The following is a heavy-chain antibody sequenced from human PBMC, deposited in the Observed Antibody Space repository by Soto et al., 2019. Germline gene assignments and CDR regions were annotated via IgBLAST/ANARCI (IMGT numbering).Heavy chain of an antibody. Sequence: QVQLVQSGAEVKKPGSSVKVSCKASGGTFSSYAISWVRQAPGQGLEWMGGIIPIFGTANYAQKFQGRVTITADESTSTAYMELSSLRSEDTAVYYCARGIEDIVVVVAAQGAFDIWGQGTMVTVSS. CDR2: IIPIFGTA. V-gene: IGHV1-69*01. CDR3: ARGIEDIVVVVAAQGAFDI. CDR1: GGTFSSYA. D-gene: IGHD2-15*01. J-gene: IGHJ3*02.